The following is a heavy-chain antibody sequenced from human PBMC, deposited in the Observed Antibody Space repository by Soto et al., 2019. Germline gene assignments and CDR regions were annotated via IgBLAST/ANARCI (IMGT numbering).Heavy chain of an antibody. V-gene: IGHV5-51*01. J-gene: IGHJ6*02. CDR1: GYSFTSYW. D-gene: IGHD3-16*02. CDR2: IYPGDSDT. CDR3: ARSMITFGGRIVKHRNPWPYYYYGMDV. Sequence: PGESLKISCKGSGYSFTSYWIGWVRQMPGKGLEWMGIIYPGDSDTRYSPSFQGQVTISADKSLSTAYLQWSSLKAADTAMYYCARSMITFGGRIVKHRNPWPYYYYGMDVWGQGTTVTVSS.